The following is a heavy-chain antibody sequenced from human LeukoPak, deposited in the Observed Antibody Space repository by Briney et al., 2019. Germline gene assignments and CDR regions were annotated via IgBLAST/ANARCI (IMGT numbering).Heavy chain of an antibody. CDR2: IYYSGST. CDR1: GASINNKY. J-gene: IGHJ4*02. Sequence: SETLSLTCTVSGASINNKYGSWIRQPPGKGLEWIGYIYYSGSTNYNPSLKSRVTMSVDTSMNQFSLKVSSLTAADTAVYYCARYSRNDDYILDYWGQGILVTVSS. V-gene: IGHV4-59*01. D-gene: IGHD4-17*01. CDR3: ARYSRNDDYILDY.